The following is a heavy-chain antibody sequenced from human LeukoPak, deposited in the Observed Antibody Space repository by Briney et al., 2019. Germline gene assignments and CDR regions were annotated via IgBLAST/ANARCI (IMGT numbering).Heavy chain of an antibody. CDR1: GFTFSSYS. CDR2: ISSSSSTI. CDR3: AREVEWFGPDAFDI. V-gene: IGHV3-48*04. D-gene: IGHD3-10*01. Sequence: PGGSLRLSCAASGFTFSSYSMNWVRQAPGKGLEWVSYISSSSSTIYYADSVKGRFTISRDNAKNSLYLQMNSLRAEDTAVYYCAREVEWFGPDAFDIWGQGTMVTVSS. J-gene: IGHJ3*02.